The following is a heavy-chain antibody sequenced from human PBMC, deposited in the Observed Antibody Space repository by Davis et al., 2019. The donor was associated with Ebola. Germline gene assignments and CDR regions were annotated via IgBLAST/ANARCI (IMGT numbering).Heavy chain of an antibody. D-gene: IGHD4-17*01. Sequence: SVKVSCKASGYTFTNYAMHWVRQAPGQRLEWMGRIIPILGIANYAQKFQGRVTITADKSTSTAYMELSSLRSEDTAVYYCAREVTVTTNYFDYWGQGTLVTVSS. CDR2: IIPILGIA. CDR1: GYTFTNYA. CDR3: AREVTVTTNYFDY. V-gene: IGHV1-69*04. J-gene: IGHJ4*02.